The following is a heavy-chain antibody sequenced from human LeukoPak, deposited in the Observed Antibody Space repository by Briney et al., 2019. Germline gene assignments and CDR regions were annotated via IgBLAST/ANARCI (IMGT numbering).Heavy chain of an antibody. D-gene: IGHD6-19*01. Sequence: GGSLRLSCAASGFTFSSYWMHWVRHAPGKGLVWVSRINSDGSSTSYADSVKGRFTISRDNAKNTLYLQMNSLGAEDTAVYYCARVYSSGWYLGAFDIWGQGTMVTVSS. CDR3: ARVYSSGWYLGAFDI. CDR1: GFTFSSYW. J-gene: IGHJ3*02. V-gene: IGHV3-74*01. CDR2: INSDGSST.